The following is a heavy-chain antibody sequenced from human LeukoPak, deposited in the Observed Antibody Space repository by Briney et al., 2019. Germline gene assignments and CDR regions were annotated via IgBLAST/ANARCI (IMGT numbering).Heavy chain of an antibody. CDR1: GGSISSYY. J-gene: IGHJ4*02. Sequence: SETLSLTCTVSGGSISSYYWSWIRQPPGKGLEWIGYIYYGGSTNYNPSLKSRVTISVDTSKNQFSLKLSSVTAADTAVYYCARAVGGVASYFDYWGQGTLVTVSS. D-gene: IGHD1-26*01. CDR2: IYYGGST. V-gene: IGHV4-59*01. CDR3: ARAVGGVASYFDY.